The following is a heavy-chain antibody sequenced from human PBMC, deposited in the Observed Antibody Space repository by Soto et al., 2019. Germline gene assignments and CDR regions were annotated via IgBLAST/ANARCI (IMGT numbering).Heavy chain of an antibody. CDR1: GFTFSSYA. D-gene: IGHD5-18*01. V-gene: IGHV3-23*01. CDR2: ISGSGGST. J-gene: IGHJ6*02. Sequence: GGSLRLSCAASGFTFSSYAMSWVRQAPGKGLECVSAISGSGGSTYYADAVKGRFTISRDNSKNTLYLQMNSLRAEDTAVYYCAKVSGAAMVTSYYYYGMDVWGQGTTVTVSS. CDR3: AKVSGAAMVTSYYYYGMDV.